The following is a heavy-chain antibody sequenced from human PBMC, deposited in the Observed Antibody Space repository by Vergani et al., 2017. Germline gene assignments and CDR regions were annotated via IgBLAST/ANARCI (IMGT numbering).Heavy chain of an antibody. J-gene: IGHJ5*02. D-gene: IGHD3-10*01. CDR2: ISSSSSTI. CDR1: GFTFSSYE. V-gene: IGHV3-48*03. CDR3: ARRVTMVRGVSNWFDP. Sequence: EVQLVESGGGLVQPGGSLRLSCAACGFTFSSYEMNWVRQAPGKGLEWVSYISSSSSTIYYADSVKGRFTISRDNAKNSLYLQMNSLRAEDTAVYYCARRVTMVRGVSNWFDPWGQGTLVTVSS.